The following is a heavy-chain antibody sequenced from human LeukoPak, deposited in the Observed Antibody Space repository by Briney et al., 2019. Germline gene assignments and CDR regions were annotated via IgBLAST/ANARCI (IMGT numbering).Heavy chain of an antibody. D-gene: IGHD1-7*01. J-gene: IGHJ4*02. Sequence: PGGSLRLSCAASGFTFSSYAMHWVRQAPGKGLEWVAVISYDGSNKYYADSVKGRFTISRDNSKNTLYLQMNSLRAEDTAVYYCARVTGLELQACDYRGQGTLVTVSS. CDR1: GFTFSSYA. CDR3: ARVTGLELQACDY. CDR2: ISYDGSNK. V-gene: IGHV3-30-3*01.